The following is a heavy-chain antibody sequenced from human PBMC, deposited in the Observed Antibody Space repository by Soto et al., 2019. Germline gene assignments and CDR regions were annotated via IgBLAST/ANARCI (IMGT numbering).Heavy chain of an antibody. Sequence: GGSLRLSCAASGFIFSSYSMNWVRQAPGKGLEWISSMSSRSDYIYYADSLKGRFTISRDNAKNSLYLQMNSLRADDTAVYYCAREVDFGFDYWGQGTPVTVSS. D-gene: IGHD5-12*01. CDR1: GFIFSSYS. J-gene: IGHJ4*02. CDR2: MSSRSDYI. V-gene: IGHV3-21*01. CDR3: AREVDFGFDY.